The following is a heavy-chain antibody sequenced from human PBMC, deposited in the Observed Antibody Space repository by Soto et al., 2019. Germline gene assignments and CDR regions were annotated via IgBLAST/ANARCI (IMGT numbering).Heavy chain of an antibody. Sequence: GGSLRLSCAASGFIFSSYSMNWVRQAPGKGLEWISSMSSRSDYIYYADSLKGRFTISRDNAKNSLYLQMNSLRADDTAVYYCAREVDFGFDYWGQGTPVTVSS. D-gene: IGHD5-12*01. CDR1: GFIFSSYS. J-gene: IGHJ4*02. CDR2: MSSRSDYI. V-gene: IGHV3-21*01. CDR3: AREVDFGFDY.